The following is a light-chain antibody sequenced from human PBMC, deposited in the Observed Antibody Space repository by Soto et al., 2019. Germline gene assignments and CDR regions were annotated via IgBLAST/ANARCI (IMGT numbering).Light chain of an antibody. CDR2: DAS. CDR3: QQYNSYSGT. V-gene: IGKV1-5*01. CDR1: QSISSW. Sequence: DIQMTQSPSTLSACIVDRVTITCRASQSISSWLAWYQQKPGKAPKLLIYDASSLESGVPSRFSGSGSGTEFTLTIISLQPDDFATYYCQQYNSYSGTFGQGTKVDIK. J-gene: IGKJ1*01.